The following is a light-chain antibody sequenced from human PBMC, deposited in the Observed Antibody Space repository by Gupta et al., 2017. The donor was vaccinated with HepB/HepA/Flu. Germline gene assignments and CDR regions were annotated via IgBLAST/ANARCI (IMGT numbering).Light chain of an antibody. V-gene: IGLV1-47*01. J-gene: IGLJ2*01. CDR3: ADWDNSLSHLV. Sequence: QSVLTQPPSASGTPGQRVTISCSGSSSNVGRSFVYWYQQFPGAAPKLLIYRNYKRPSGVPDRFSGSKSGSSASLAISGLRSEEEADYYCADWDNSLSHLVFGGGTKMTVL. CDR2: RNY. CDR1: SSNVGRSF.